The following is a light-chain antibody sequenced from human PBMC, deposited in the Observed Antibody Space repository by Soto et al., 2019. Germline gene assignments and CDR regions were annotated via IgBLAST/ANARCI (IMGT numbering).Light chain of an antibody. Sequence: QSALTQPRSVSGSPGQSVTISCTGTSSDIGNYNYVSWYQQYPGKAPKLIIYDVSKRPSGIPDCFFGSKFGNTASLTISGLQAEDEADYYCCSYAGSFIFVFGTGTKLTVL. J-gene: IGLJ1*01. CDR3: CSYAGSFIFV. CDR1: SSDIGNYNY. CDR2: DVS. V-gene: IGLV2-11*01.